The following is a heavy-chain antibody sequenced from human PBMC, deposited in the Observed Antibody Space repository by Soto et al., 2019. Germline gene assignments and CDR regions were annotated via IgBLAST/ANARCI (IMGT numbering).Heavy chain of an antibody. CDR3: ARGLGPPAAVDY. V-gene: IGHV3-11*01. Sequence: QVQLVESGGGLVKPGGSLRLSCAASGFTFSDYSMTWIRQAPGKGLEWVSHIRRSGSTIYYADSVKGRFTISRDNAKNSLYLQMNSLRAEDTAVYYCARGLGPPAAVDYWGQGTLVTVSS. CDR1: GFTFSDYS. D-gene: IGHD2-2*01. CDR2: IRRSGSTI. J-gene: IGHJ4*02.